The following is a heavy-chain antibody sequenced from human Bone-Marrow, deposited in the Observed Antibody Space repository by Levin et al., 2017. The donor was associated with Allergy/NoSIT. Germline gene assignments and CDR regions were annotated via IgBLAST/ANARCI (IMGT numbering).Heavy chain of an antibody. D-gene: IGHD2-2*01. V-gene: IGHV3-15*01. Sequence: GESLKISCAASGFTFSNAWMSWVRQAPGKGLEWVGRIKSKTDGGTTDYAAPVKGRFTISRDDSKNTLYLQMNSLKTEDTAVYYCTTHSCCLQNHFDYWGQGTLVTVSS. CDR3: TTHSCCLQNHFDY. CDR2: IKSKTDGGTT. J-gene: IGHJ4*02. CDR1: GFTFSNAW.